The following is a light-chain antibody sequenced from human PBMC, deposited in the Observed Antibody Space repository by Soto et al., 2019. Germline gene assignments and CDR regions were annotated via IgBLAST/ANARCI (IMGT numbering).Light chain of an antibody. Sequence: QSVLTQPPSVSAAPEQKVTISCSGRSSNIGINYVSWYQQFPGTTPKLVIYDNDKRPSGIPDRISASKSGTSATLGITGLRPGDEAHYDCGTWDNSLSSGVFGGGTKVTVL. CDR1: SSNIGINY. CDR2: DND. V-gene: IGLV1-51*01. J-gene: IGLJ2*01. CDR3: GTWDNSLSSGV.